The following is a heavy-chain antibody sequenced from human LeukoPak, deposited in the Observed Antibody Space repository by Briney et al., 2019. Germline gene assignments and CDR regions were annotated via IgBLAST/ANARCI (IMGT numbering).Heavy chain of an antibody. V-gene: IGHV5-51*01. J-gene: IGHJ5*02. CDR2: FYPGDSDP. CDR3: ARLAVAGAFTFDP. D-gene: IGHD6-19*01. CDR1: GYSFTIYW. Sequence: GAPLQVSCKCSGYSFTIYWIGWVRQLPGKGLGWMGIFYPGDSDPRHSPSFQGQVTISADKSISTAYLQWSSLKASDTAMYYCARLAVAGAFTFDPWGQGTLVTVSS.